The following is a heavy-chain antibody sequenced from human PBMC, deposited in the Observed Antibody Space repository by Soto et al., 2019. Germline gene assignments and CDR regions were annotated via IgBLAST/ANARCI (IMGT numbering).Heavy chain of an antibody. V-gene: IGHV3-48*01. D-gene: IGHD3-3*01. Sequence: GGSLRLSCAASGFTFSSYSMNWVRQAPGKGLEWVSYISSSSSTIYYADSVKGRFTISRDNAKNSLYLQMNSLRAEDTAVYYCARLFWSGSNVVDYWGQGTLVTVSS. CDR1: GFTFSSYS. CDR2: ISSSSSTI. J-gene: IGHJ4*02. CDR3: ARLFWSGSNVVDY.